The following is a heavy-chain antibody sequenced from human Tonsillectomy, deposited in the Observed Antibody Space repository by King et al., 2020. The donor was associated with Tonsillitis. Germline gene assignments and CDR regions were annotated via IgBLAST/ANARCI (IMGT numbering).Heavy chain of an antibody. CDR1: GGSFSGYY. CDR3: ARGRPGGLYYYYYYYMDV. V-gene: IGHV4-34*01. CDR2: INHSGST. J-gene: IGHJ6*03. D-gene: IGHD1-14*01. Sequence: VQLQQWGAGLLKPSETLSLTCAVYGGSFSGYYWSWIRQPPGKGLEWIGEINHSGSTNYNPSLKSRVTISVDTSKNQFSLKLSSVTAADTAVYYCARGRPGGLYYYYYYYMDVWGKGTTVTVSS.